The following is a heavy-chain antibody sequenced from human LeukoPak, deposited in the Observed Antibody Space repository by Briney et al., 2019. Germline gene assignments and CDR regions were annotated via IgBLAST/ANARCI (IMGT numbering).Heavy chain of an antibody. CDR3: ATETNGRHYDY. Sequence: GAPRLSCTTPGLPFSTSGFNWVPQAPGKGLEWVASIGPTGFDRYHADSIKGRFTISRDNANNFLYLQMDSLRAEDTAVYYCATETNGRHYDYWGQGTLLTVSS. J-gene: IGHJ4*02. D-gene: IGHD1-14*01. CDR2: IGPTGFDR. CDR1: GLPFSTSG. V-gene: IGHV3-21*06.